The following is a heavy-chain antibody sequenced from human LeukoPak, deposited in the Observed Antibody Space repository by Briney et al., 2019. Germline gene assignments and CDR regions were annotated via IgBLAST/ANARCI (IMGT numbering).Heavy chain of an antibody. V-gene: IGHV3-7*01. Sequence: GGSLRLSCAASGFTFSSYWMSWVRQAPGKGLEWVANIKQDGSEKYYVDSVKGRFTISRDNAKNSLYLQMNSLRAEDTAVYYCASGPTPYYYYYYGMDVWGQGTTVTVSS. CDR2: IKQDGSEK. CDR3: ASGPTPYYYYYYGMDV. J-gene: IGHJ6*02. CDR1: GFTFSSYW.